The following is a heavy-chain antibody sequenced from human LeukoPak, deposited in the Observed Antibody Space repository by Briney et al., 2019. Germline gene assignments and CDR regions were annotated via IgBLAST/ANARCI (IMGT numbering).Heavy chain of an antibody. V-gene: IGHV4-34*01. CDR2: INHSGST. Sequence: KPSETLSLTCAVYGGSFSGYHWSWIRQPPGKGLEWIGEINHSGSTNYNPSLKSRVTISVDTSKNQFSLILSSVTAADTAVYYCARGIHYMWAYWGQGTLVTVSS. J-gene: IGHJ4*02. CDR3: ARGIHYMWAY. CDR1: GGSFSGYH. D-gene: IGHD4-11*01.